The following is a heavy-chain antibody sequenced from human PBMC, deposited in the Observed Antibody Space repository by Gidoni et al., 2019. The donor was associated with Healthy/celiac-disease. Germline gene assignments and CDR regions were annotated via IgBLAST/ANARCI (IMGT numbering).Heavy chain of an antibody. V-gene: IGHV4-59*08. J-gene: IGHJ4*02. CDR3: ARLHFWSGSAGYFDY. CDR2: IYSSGST. CDR1: GGPISSSY. Sequence: QGQLQESGPGLVKPSETLYITCTVSGGPISSSYWSWIRQPPGKGLEWIGYIYSSGSTNYIPALKSLVTISVDTSKNQFSLKLSSVTAADTAFYYCARLHFWSGSAGYFDYWGQGTLVTVSS. D-gene: IGHD3-3*02.